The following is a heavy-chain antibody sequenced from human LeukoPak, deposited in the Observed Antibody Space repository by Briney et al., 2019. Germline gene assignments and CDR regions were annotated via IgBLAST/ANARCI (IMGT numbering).Heavy chain of an antibody. J-gene: IGHJ4*02. CDR3: ARDGKWLTLYYFDY. V-gene: IGHV4-4*07. D-gene: IGHD3-22*01. CDR2: IYSSGST. Sequence: PSETLSLTCTVSGGSISNYYWSWIRQPAGKGLEWIGRIYSSGSTNYNPSLKSRVTMSVDTSKNQFSLKLSSVTAADTAVYYCARDGKWLTLYYFDYWGQGTLVTVSS. CDR1: GGSISNYY.